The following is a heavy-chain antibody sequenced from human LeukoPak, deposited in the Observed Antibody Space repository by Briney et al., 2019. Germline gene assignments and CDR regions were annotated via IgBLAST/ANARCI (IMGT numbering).Heavy chain of an antibody. CDR1: GFTFSTYA. CDR3: ARKGVFYAFDI. CDR2: ISGSGAGT. D-gene: IGHD2-8*01. J-gene: IGHJ3*02. Sequence: GGSLRLSCAASGFTFSTYAMNWVRQAPGKGLEWVSAISGSGAGTYYADSVTGRFTISRDNSKNTLFLQMNSLGADDTAVYYCARKGVFYAFDIWGQGTMVTVSS. V-gene: IGHV3-23*01.